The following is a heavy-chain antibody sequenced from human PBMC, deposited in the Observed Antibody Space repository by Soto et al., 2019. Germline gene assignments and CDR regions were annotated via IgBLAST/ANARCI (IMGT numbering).Heavy chain of an antibody. CDR1: GFTFTTYA. CDR2: VSGSGGRT. CDR3: AKGAWERFDY. V-gene: IGHV3-23*01. Sequence: EVQLLESGGGLVQPGGSLRLSCAASGFTFTTYAMSWVRQAPGKGLEWVSAVSGSGGRTYRADSVKGRITISRDNSKNTLYLQMNSLRAEGTAVYYCAKGAWERFDYWGQGTLVTVSS. J-gene: IGHJ4*02. D-gene: IGHD1-26*01.